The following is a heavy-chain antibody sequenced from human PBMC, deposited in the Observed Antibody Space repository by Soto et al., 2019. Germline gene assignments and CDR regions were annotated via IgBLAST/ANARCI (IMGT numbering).Heavy chain of an antibody. Sequence: PGESLKISCKGSGYGFTSYWISWVRQMPGKGLEWMGRIDPSDSYTNYSPSFQGHVTISADKSISTAYLQWSSLKASDTAMYYCARHLVLDTAMVVYGMDVWGQGTTVTVSS. CDR3: ARHLVLDTAMVVYGMDV. CDR1: GYGFTSYW. J-gene: IGHJ6*02. V-gene: IGHV5-10-1*01. CDR2: IDPSDSYT. D-gene: IGHD5-18*01.